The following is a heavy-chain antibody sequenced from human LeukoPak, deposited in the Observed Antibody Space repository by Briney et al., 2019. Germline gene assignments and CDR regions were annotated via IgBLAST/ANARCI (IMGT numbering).Heavy chain of an antibody. CDR1: GFTFSSYS. J-gene: IGHJ3*02. Sequence: PGGSLRLSCAASGFTFSSYSMNWVRQAPGKGLEWVSSISSSSYIYYADSVKGRFTISRDNSKNTLYLQMNSLRAEDTAVYYCAASGDAFDIWGQGTMVTVSS. CDR2: ISSSSYI. V-gene: IGHV3-21*01. D-gene: IGHD3-10*01. CDR3: AASGDAFDI.